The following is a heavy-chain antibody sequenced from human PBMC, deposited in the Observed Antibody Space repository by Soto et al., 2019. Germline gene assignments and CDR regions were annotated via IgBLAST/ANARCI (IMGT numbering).Heavy chain of an antibody. V-gene: IGHV1-8*01. D-gene: IGHD3-3*01. CDR1: GYTFTSYD. Sequence: QVQLVQSGAEVKKPGASVKVSCKASGYTFTSYDINWVRQATGQGLEWMGWMNPNSGNTGYAQKFQGRVTMTRNTSISTAYMELSSLRSEDTAVYYCARGRATYYDFWSGYSSKPNMEYWGQGTLVTVSS. CDR3: ARGRATYYDFWSGYSSKPNMEY. CDR2: MNPNSGNT. J-gene: IGHJ4*02.